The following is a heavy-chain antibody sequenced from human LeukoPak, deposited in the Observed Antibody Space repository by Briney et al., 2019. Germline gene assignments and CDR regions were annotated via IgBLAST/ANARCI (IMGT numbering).Heavy chain of an antibody. CDR1: GFTFSSYA. D-gene: IGHD3-3*01. CDR3: AKDSGYDFWSGYSDY. Sequence: GRSLRLSCAASGFTFSSYAMHWVRQAPGKGLEWVAVISYDGSNKYYADSVKGRFTISRDNSKNTLYLQMSSLRAEDTAVYYCAKDSGYDFWSGYSDYWGQGTLVTVSS. J-gene: IGHJ4*02. V-gene: IGHV3-30-3*01. CDR2: ISYDGSNK.